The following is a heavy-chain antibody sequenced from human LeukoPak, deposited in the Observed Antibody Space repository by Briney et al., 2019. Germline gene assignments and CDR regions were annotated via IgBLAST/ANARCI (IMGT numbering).Heavy chain of an antibody. CDR1: GYTFTGYY. J-gene: IGHJ4*02. D-gene: IGHD6-13*01. Sequence: GASVKLSCKASGYTFTGYYIHWVREAPGQGLEWMGWINPNSGGTNYAQKFQGRVTMTRDTSISTAYMELSRLRSDDTAVYYCAGEEYSSSLYGYWGQGTLVTVSS. CDR2: INPNSGGT. CDR3: AGEEYSSSLYGY. V-gene: IGHV1-2*02.